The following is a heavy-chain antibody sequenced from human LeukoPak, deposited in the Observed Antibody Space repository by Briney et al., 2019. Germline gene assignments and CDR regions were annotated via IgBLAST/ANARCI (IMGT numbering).Heavy chain of an antibody. D-gene: IGHD2-15*01. J-gene: IGHJ6*02. CDR1: GYTFTNYA. CDR2: INPGNGDT. V-gene: IGHV1-3*01. CDR3: AKERWHCRVNCYSVYYYALDV. Sequence: ASVNVSCTGSGYTFTNYAVHWVRQAPGQRLEWLGWINPGNGDTKYSQDFQGRVTVTSDTSAATAYVELNSLTSEDTAVYYCAKERWHCRVNCYSVYYYALDVWGQGTTVTVSS.